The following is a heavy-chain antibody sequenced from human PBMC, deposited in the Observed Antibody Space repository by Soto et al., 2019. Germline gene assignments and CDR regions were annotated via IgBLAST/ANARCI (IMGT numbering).Heavy chain of an antibody. V-gene: IGHV2-5*02. CDR3: AHRPRGYAYYFDY. J-gene: IGHJ4*02. Sequence: QITLKESGPTLVKPTQTLPLTCTFAGFSLSTRGVAVGWFRQPPGKALEWLALIYWDEDKWYSPSLKSRLTITDDTSKNQVVLTMTNIDPVDTATYYCAHRPRGYAYYFDYWGQGTLVTVSS. CDR1: GFSLSTRGVA. CDR2: IYWDEDK. D-gene: IGHD5-12*01.